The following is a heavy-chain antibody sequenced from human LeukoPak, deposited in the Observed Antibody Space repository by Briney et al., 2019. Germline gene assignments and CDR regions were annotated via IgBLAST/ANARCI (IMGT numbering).Heavy chain of an antibody. D-gene: IGHD2-2*01. CDR3: ASWDCSSTSCYLGY. CDR2: TNHSGST. V-gene: IGHV4-34*01. CDR1: GGSFSGYY. J-gene: IGHJ4*02. Sequence: PSETLSLTCAVYGGSFSGYYWSWIRQPPGKGLEWIGETNHSGSTNYNPSLKSRVTISVDTSKNQFSLKLSSVTAADTAVYYCASWDCSSTSCYLGYWGQGTLVTVSS.